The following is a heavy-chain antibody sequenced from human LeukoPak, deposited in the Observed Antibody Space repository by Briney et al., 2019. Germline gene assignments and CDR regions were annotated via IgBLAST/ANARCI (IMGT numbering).Heavy chain of an antibody. CDR2: INPSGGST. D-gene: IGHD6-19*01. CDR3: ARDLGISSGLLQGGYYFDY. Sequence: ASVKVSCKASGYTFTSYYMHWVRQAPGQGLEWMGIINPSGGSTSYAQKFQGRVTMTRDTSTSTVYMELSSLRSEDTAVYYCARDLGISSGLLQGGYYFDYWGQGTLVTVSS. CDR1: GYTFTSYY. J-gene: IGHJ4*02. V-gene: IGHV1-46*01.